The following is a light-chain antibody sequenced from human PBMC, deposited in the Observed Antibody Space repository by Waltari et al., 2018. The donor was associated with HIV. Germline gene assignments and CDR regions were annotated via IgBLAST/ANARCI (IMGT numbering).Light chain of an antibody. CDR2: SNK. CDR3: ATWDDSLNAWV. V-gene: IGLV1-44*01. CDR1: RSNIGSNT. Sequence: QSVLTQPPPASGTPGQRATISCSGSRSNIGSNTVNWYQLLPGPAPQLLTYSNKQRPSGVPDRFSGSKSGPSASLAIRGLQSEEEADYYCATWDDSLNAWVFGGGTKLTVL. J-gene: IGLJ3*02.